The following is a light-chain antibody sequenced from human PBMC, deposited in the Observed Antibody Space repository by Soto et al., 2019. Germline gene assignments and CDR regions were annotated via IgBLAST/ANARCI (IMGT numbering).Light chain of an antibody. CDR1: QSVSSSN. V-gene: IGKV3-20*01. CDR3: QQYGSTYT. CDR2: GAS. Sequence: EIVLTQSPGTLSLSPGERATLSCRASQSVSSSNLAWYQQKPGQAPRLLIYGASSRATGIPDRFSGSGSGTAFTLTISRLEPEDFAVYYCQQYGSTYTFGQGTKLEIK. J-gene: IGKJ2*01.